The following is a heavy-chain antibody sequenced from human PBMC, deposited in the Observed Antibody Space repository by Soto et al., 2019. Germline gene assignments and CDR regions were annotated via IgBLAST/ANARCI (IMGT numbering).Heavy chain of an antibody. CDR1: GGSFSGYY. V-gene: IGHV4-34*01. J-gene: IGHJ4*02. CDR2: INHSGST. CDR3: ASGRRLLDDYVIRGYSPSY. Sequence: QVQLQQWGAGLLKPSETLSLTCAVYGGSFSGYYWSWIRQPPGKGLEWIWEINHSGSTNYNPSLNRRVTIQVDTSKNQYSLKLSSVTAEDTVVYYCASGRRLLDDYVIRGYSPSYWGQGTLVTVSP. D-gene: IGHD3-22*01.